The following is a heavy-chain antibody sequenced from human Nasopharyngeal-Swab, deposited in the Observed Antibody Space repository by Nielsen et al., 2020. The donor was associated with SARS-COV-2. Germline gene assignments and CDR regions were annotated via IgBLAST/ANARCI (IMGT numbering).Heavy chain of an antibody. CDR2: IYPGDSSI. J-gene: IGHJ4*02. CDR3: ARRGDCNGNPCYSDY. D-gene: IGHD2-21*02. V-gene: IGHV5-51*01. Sequence: GGSLRLSCKASGYSFTNYWIGWVRQMPGTGLEWMGLIYPGDSSIRYIPSFQGQVTISVDKSTSTTYLQWSNLKASDAATYYCARRGDCNGNPCYSDYWGQGTLVTVSS. CDR1: GYSFTNYW.